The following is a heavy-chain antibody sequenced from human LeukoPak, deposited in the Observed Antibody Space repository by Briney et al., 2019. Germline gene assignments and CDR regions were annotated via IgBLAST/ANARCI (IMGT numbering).Heavy chain of an antibody. V-gene: IGHV4-39*01. J-gene: IGHJ4*02. D-gene: IGHD6-13*01. CDR3: ARHWGSSWYYFDY. CDR2: IYYSGST. Sequence: PSETLSLTCTVSGGSISSSSYYWGWIRQPPGKGLEWIGSIYYSGSTYYNPSLKSRVTISVDTSKNQFSLKLSSVTAADTAVYYCARHWGSSWYYFDYWGQGTLDTVSS. CDR1: GGSISSSSYY.